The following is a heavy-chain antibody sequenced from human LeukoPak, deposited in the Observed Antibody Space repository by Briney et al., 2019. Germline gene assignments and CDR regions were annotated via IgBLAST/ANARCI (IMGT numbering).Heavy chain of an antibody. CDR1: GGSISSSSYY. V-gene: IGHV4-39*01. CDR2: IYYSGST. CDR3: ARIYFLSSGWPYYFDY. J-gene: IGHJ4*02. D-gene: IGHD6-19*01. Sequence: SETLSLTCTVSGGSISSSSYYWGWIRQPPGKGLEWIGSIYYSGSTYYIPSLKSRVTISVDTSKNQFSLKLSSVTAADTAVYYCARIYFLSSGWPYYFDYWGQGTLVTVSS.